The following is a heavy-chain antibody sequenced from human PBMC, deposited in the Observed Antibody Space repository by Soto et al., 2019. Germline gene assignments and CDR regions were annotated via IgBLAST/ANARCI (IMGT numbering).Heavy chain of an antibody. CDR3: AKAYTVAADPSSVILFDY. CDR1: GFTFNHYA. Sequence: EVQVLESGGGLVQRGGSLRLSCAASGFTFNHYAMSWVRQAPGKGLEWVSIIIANGGTFYADSVKGRFTISRDNSKNTSYLQMRSLRVDDTAIYYCAKAYTVAADPSSVILFDYWGQGALVTVSS. J-gene: IGHJ4*02. CDR2: IIANGGT. D-gene: IGHD2-15*01. V-gene: IGHV3-23*01.